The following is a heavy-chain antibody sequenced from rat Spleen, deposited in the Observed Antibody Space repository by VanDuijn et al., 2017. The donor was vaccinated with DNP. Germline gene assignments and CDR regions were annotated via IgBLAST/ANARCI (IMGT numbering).Heavy chain of an antibody. V-gene: IGHV5S13*01. J-gene: IGHJ3*01. Sequence: EVKLVESGGGVVQPGRSLKLSCEVSRFTISDYGRAWVRQAPTKGLEWVASISAGGGNSNYRDSVKGRFTISRDNARNTLYLQMDSLRSEDTATYYCATHGTFVYWGQGTLVTVSS. D-gene: IGHD5-1*01. CDR2: ISAGGGNS. CDR1: RFTISDYG. CDR3: ATHGTFVY.